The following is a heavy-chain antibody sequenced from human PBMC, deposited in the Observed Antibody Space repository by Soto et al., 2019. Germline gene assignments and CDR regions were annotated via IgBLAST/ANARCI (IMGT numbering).Heavy chain of an antibody. CDR3: ARGVPAGVEY. D-gene: IGHD1-26*01. J-gene: IGHJ4*02. CDR1: GYSFTGLD. Sequence: ASVKVSCKAAGYSFTGLDINWVRQTTGQGLEWMGWMQPSSGRTGYAQKFQGRVNMTRDTSINTAYMELSSLTSDDTAFYYCARGVPAGVEYWGQGTPVTVSS. V-gene: IGHV1-8*01. CDR2: MQPSSGRT.